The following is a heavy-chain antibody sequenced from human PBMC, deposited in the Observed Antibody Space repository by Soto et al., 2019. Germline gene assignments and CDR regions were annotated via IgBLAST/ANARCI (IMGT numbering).Heavy chain of an antibody. D-gene: IGHD4-17*01. CDR2: INHSGST. CDR3: ARAGTTVTKFDY. CDR1: GGSFSGYY. V-gene: IGHV4-34*01. J-gene: IGHJ4*02. Sequence: QVQLQQWGAGLLKPSETLSLTCAVYGGSFSGYYWSWIRQPPGKGLEWIGEINHSGSTNYNPSLKSRVTISVDSSKNQFSLKLSSVTAADTAVYYCARAGTTVTKFDYWGQGTLVTVSS.